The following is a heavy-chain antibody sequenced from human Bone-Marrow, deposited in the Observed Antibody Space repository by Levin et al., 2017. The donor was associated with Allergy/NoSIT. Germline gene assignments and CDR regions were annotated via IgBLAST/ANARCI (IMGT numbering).Heavy chain of an antibody. CDR3: ARSLHDLSSGSYSGGYYYMDV. J-gene: IGHJ6*03. CDR2: ISYSGSA. Sequence: SETLSLTCTVSGGSLSNYYWSWIRQTPGKGLEWIGYISYSGSARYNPSLKSRVTISVDTSNIRFFLSLSSVTAADTAVYYCARSLHDLSSGSYSGGYYYMDVWGKGTTVTVSS. CDR1: GGSLSNYY. D-gene: IGHD3-3*01. V-gene: IGHV4-59*01.